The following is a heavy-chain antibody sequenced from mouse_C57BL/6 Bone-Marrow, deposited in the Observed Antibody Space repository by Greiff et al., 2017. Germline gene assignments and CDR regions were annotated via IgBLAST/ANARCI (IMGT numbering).Heavy chain of an antibody. CDR2: IYPGDGDT. CDR1: GYAFSSYW. Sequence: QVQLKESGPELVKPGASVKISCKASGYAFSSYWMNWVKQRPGKGLEWIGRIYPGDGDTHYNGKFKGKATLTADKSSSTASMQLSSLTSEDSAVYFCARAPIYYYGSRYFDVWGTGTTVTVSS. V-gene: IGHV1-82*01. D-gene: IGHD1-1*01. J-gene: IGHJ1*03. CDR3: ARAPIYYYGSRYFDV.